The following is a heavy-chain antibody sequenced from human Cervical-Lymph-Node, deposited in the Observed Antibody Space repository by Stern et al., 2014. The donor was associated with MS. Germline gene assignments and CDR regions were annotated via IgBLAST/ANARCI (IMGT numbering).Heavy chain of an antibody. CDR1: GFSLSTSGVG. V-gene: IGHV2-5*02. J-gene: IGHJ5*02. D-gene: IGHD7-27*01. CDR3: AHSLLGPSRRWFDP. CDR2: IYWDDDK. Sequence: QVTLRESGPTLVKPTQTLTPTCTFSGFSLSTSGVGVGWLRQPPGKALEWLALIYWDDDKRYSPSLKSRLTITKDTSKNQVVLTMTNMDPVDTATYYCAHSLLGPSRRWFDPWGQGTLVTVSS.